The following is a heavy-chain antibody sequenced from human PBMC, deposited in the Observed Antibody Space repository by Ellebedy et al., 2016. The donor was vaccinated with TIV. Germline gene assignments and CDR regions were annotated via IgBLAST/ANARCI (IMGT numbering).Heavy chain of an antibody. Sequence: AASVKVSCKASGGTFSSYAINWVRQAPGQGLEGMGRIIPILGIANYAQKFQDRVTIIADKSTSTAFMELSSLRSEDTAVYYCARTHTAMLEYNYGMDVWGQGTTVTVSS. CDR2: IIPILGIA. J-gene: IGHJ6*02. CDR3: ARTHTAMLEYNYGMDV. V-gene: IGHV1-69*04. D-gene: IGHD5-18*01. CDR1: GGTFSSYA.